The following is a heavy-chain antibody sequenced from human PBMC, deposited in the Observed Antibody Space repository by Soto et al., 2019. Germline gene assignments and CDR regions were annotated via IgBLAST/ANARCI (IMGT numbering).Heavy chain of an antibody. CDR2: IYYSGST. D-gene: IGHD5-18*01. CDR3: ARGGSSIQLLPYYFFYGMDV. CDR1: GGSISSGDYY. J-gene: IGHJ6*02. Sequence: PTETLSLTCTVYGGSISSGDYYWSWIRQPPGKGLEWIGYIYYSGSTYYNPSLKSRVTISVDTSKNQFSLKLSSVTAADTAVYYCARGGSSIQLLPYYFFYGMDVWGHRTTFPVS. V-gene: IGHV4-30-4*01.